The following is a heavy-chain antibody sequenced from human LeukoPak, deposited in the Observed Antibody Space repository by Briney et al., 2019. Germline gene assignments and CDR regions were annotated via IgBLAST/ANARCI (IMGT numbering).Heavy chain of an antibody. D-gene: IGHD1-7*01. Sequence: PGGSLRLSCAASGLTFSSYAMSWVRQAPGKGLEWVSTISGSGGSTYYADSVKGQFTISRDNSKNTVYLEMNSLRAEDTAVYYCTKRTGVTELHFDHWGQGTLVTVSS. CDR2: ISGSGGST. J-gene: IGHJ4*02. V-gene: IGHV3-23*01. CDR3: TKRTGVTELHFDH. CDR1: GLTFSSYA.